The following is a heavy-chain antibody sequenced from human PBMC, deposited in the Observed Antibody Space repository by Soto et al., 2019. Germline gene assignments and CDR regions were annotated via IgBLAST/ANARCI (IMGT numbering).Heavy chain of an antibody. J-gene: IGHJ5*02. CDR1: GGSISSYY. CDR3: ARQKKSVVASWFDP. Sequence: PSETLPPTCTVSGGSISSYYWSWIRQPPGKGLEWIGYIYYSGTTNYNPSLKSRVTISGDTSKNQFSLKLSSVTAADTAVYYCARQKKSVVASWFDPWGQGPLVTVS. V-gene: IGHV4-59*08. D-gene: IGHD2-15*01. CDR2: IYYSGTT.